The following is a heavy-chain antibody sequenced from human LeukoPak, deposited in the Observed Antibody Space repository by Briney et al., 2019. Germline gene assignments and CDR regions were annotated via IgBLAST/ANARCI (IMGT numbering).Heavy chain of an antibody. D-gene: IGHD6-19*01. V-gene: IGHV3-21*01. CDR3: ARGPVYSSGLSDD. CDR2: ISSSSSYI. CDR1: GSTFSSYS. J-gene: IGHJ4*02. Sequence: PGGSLRLSCAASGSTFSSYSMNWVRQAPGKGLEWVSSISSSSSYIYYADSVKGRFTISRDNAKNSLYLQMNSLRAEDTAVYYCARGPVYSSGLSDDWGQGTLVTVSS.